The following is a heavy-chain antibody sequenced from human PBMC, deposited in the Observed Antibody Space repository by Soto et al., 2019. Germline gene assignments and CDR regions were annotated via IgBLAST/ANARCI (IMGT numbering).Heavy chain of an antibody. CDR2: IYPGDSDT. D-gene: IGHD3-9*01. V-gene: IGHV5-51*01. CDR1: GYTFTDYW. CDR3: ARRYFGDV. Sequence: PGESLKISCKGSGYTFTDYWIGWVRQLPGKGLEWMGIIYPGDSDTRYSPSFQGQVTITADKSTSTAYLQWNTLKASDTAMYYCARRYFGDVWGQGTTVTSP. J-gene: IGHJ6*02.